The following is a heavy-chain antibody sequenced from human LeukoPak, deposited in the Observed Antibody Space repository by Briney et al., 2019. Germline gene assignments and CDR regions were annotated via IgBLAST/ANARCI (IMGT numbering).Heavy chain of an antibody. CDR1: GGSISSGSYY. CDR2: IYTSGST. Sequence: SETLSLTCTVSGGSISSGSYYWSWIRQPAGKGLEWIGRIYTSGSTNYNPSLKSRVTISVDTSKNQFSLKLSSVTAADTAVYYCARASLYYDSSGYYVDAFDIWGQGTMVTVSS. J-gene: IGHJ3*02. V-gene: IGHV4-61*02. CDR3: ARASLYYDSSGYYVDAFDI. D-gene: IGHD3-22*01.